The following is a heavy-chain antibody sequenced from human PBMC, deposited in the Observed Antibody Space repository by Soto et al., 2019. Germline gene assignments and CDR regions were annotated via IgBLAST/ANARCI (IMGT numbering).Heavy chain of an antibody. V-gene: IGHV1-18*01. CDR1: GYTFTSYG. Sequence: GASVKVSCKASGYTFTSYGISWVRQAPGQGLEWMGWISAYNGNTNYAQKLQGRVTMTTDTSTSTAYMELRSLRSDDTAVYYCARDRTTVVTPSWFDPWRQRPLVTVSS. D-gene: IGHD4-17*01. CDR2: ISAYNGNT. J-gene: IGHJ5*02. CDR3: ARDRTTVVTPSWFDP.